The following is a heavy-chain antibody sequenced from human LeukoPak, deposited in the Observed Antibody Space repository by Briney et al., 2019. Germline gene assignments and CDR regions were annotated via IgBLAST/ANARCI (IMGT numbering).Heavy chain of an antibody. D-gene: IGHD3-9*01. CDR2: ISGSGGST. CDR1: GFTFTYYV. Sequence: GGSLRLSCAASGFTFTYYVMSWIRQAPGKGLEWVSAISGSGGSTYYADSVKGRFTISRDNSKSTLYLQMNSLRAEDTAVYYCARVGAYYDILTGYYSRGYFDYWGQGTLVTVSS. CDR3: ARVGAYYDILTGYYSRGYFDY. V-gene: IGHV3-23*01. J-gene: IGHJ4*02.